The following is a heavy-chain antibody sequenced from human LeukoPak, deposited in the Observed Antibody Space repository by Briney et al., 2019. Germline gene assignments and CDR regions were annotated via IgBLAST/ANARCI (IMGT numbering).Heavy chain of an antibody. J-gene: IGHJ4*02. CDR1: GNTFISHH. D-gene: IGHD6-19*01. V-gene: IGHV1-46*01. CDR3: ARGAVAGSSNSFDY. Sequence: GASVKVSCKASGNTFISHHMHWMRQAPGQGLEWMGIINPSSSSTGYAQKLQGRDIMTRDTSTSTVYMELSSLRSEDTAVYYCARGAVAGSSNSFDYWGQGTLVIVSS. CDR2: INPSSSST.